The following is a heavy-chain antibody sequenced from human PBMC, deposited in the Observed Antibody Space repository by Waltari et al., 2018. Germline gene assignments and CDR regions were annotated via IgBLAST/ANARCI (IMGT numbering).Heavy chain of an antibody. J-gene: IGHJ6*03. CDR2: IYTSGST. Sequence: QVQLQESGPGLVKPSETLSLTCTVSGGSISSYYWSWIRQPPGKGLEWIGYIYTSGSTNYNPSLKRRVTISVDTSKNQFSLKLSSVTAADTAVYYCARGKGYSYGYYYMDVWGKGTTVTVSS. CDR3: ARGKGYSYGYYYMDV. CDR1: GGSISSYY. V-gene: IGHV4-4*09. D-gene: IGHD5-18*01.